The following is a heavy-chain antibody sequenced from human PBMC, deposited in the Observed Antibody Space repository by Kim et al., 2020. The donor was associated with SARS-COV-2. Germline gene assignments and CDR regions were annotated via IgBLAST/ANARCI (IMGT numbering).Heavy chain of an antibody. CDR3: ARDGTIVATRYNWFDP. D-gene: IGHD5-12*01. J-gene: IGHJ5*02. CDR1: GGSFSGYY. Sequence: SETLSLTCAVYGGSFSGYYWSWIRQPPGKGLEWIGEINHSGSTNYNPSLKSRVTISVDTSKNQFSLKLSSVTAADTAVYYCARDGTIVATRYNWFDPWGQGTLVTVSS. V-gene: IGHV4-34*01. CDR2: INHSGST.